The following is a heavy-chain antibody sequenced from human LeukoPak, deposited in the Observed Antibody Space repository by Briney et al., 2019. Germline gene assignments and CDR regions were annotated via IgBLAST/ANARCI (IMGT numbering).Heavy chain of an antibody. V-gene: IGHV4-31*03. CDR1: GGSINNGGYY. CDR3: ARAGMYYDILTGYFISAFDI. J-gene: IGHJ3*02. Sequence: SQTLSLTCIVFGGSINNGGYYWSWIRLHPGKGLEWIGYIYYSGSTYYNPSLKSRVTISVDTSKNQFSLKLSSVTAADTAVYFCARAGMYYDILTGYFISAFDIWGQGTMVTVSS. CDR2: IYYSGST. D-gene: IGHD3-9*01.